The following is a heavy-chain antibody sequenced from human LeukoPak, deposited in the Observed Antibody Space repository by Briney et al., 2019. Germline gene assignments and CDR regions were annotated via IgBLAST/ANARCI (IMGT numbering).Heavy chain of an antibody. CDR3: ASNS. V-gene: IGHV3-48*01. CDR2: ITNDATII. CDR1: GVACGTYR. Sequence: RGSLRLSGEAPGVACGTYRMHWGRQTPGKRLEWVSYITNDATIIYYADSVKGRFTIARANAKNFMYIQMASLRAADTAVYYCASNSW. J-gene: IGHJ5*01.